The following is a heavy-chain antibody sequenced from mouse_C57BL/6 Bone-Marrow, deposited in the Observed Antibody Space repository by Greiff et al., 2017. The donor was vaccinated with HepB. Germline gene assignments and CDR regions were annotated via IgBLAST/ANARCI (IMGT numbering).Heavy chain of an antibody. V-gene: IGHV3-6*01. CDR1: GYSITSGYY. Sequence: EVKLMESGPGLVKPSQSLSLTCSVTGYSITSGYYWNWIRQFPGNKLEWMGYISYDGSNNYNPSLKNRISITRDTSKNQFFLKLNSVTTEDTATYYCAREGYNYYAMDYWGQGTSVTVSS. D-gene: IGHD3-1*01. CDR3: AREGYNYYAMDY. CDR2: ISYDGSN. J-gene: IGHJ4*01.